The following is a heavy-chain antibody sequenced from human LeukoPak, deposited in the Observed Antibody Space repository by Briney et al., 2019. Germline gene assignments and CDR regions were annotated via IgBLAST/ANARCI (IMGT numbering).Heavy chain of an antibody. V-gene: IGHV1-2*02. Sequence: ASVKVSCKASGYTFTGYYIHWVRQAPGQGLEWMGWINPNSGGTNYAQKFQGRVTMTRDTSISTVYMELSRLRSDGTAVYYCARLTRFYDSRGYYDTFDIWGQGTMVTVSS. CDR3: ARLTRFYDSRGYYDTFDI. J-gene: IGHJ3*02. D-gene: IGHD3-22*01. CDR2: INPNSGGT. CDR1: GYTFTGYY.